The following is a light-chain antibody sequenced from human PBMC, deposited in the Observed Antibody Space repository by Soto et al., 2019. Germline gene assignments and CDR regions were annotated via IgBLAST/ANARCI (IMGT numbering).Light chain of an antibody. CDR3: QQCYSSPRT. CDR1: QRISTY. Sequence: DLQMTQSPSTLSAGVGDRDTITCRASQRISTYLNWYQQRPGKAPTLLIYAASSLQSGVPSRFSGGGSGTDFTLTINTLQPEDFATYFCQQCYSSPRTFGQGTKVEIK. J-gene: IGKJ1*01. V-gene: IGKV1-39*01. CDR2: AAS.